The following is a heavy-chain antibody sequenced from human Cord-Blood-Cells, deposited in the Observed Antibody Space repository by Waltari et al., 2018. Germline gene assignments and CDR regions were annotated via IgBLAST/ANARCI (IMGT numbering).Heavy chain of an antibody. J-gene: IGHJ2*01. CDR2: ANPYSGVT. V-gene: IGHV1-2*05. CDR3: ASGGHVGKWGNWYFDL. Sequence: QVQLVQSGAEVKKPGASVKVSCNDSGYTFTGYYIHWVRQAPGQGLEWRGRANPYSGVTSYAQKFQGRVTMIRETSISTAYMGLGRVRFDDTVVYSCASGGHVGKWGNWYFDLWGRGTLVTVSS. CDR1: GYTFTGYY. D-gene: IGHD7-27*01.